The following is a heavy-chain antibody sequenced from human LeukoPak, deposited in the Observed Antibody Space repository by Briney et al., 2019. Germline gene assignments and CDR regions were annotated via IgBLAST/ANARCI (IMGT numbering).Heavy chain of an antibody. D-gene: IGHD7-27*01. V-gene: IGHV3-21*01. Sequence: PGGSLRLSCAASGFTFSSYSMNWVRQAPGKGLEWVSSISSSSSYKYYADSVKGRFTISRDNAKNSLYLQMNSLRADDTAVYYCARRWGSHDAFDIWGQGTMVTISS. CDR2: ISSSSSYK. J-gene: IGHJ3*02. CDR1: GFTFSSYS. CDR3: ARRWGSHDAFDI.